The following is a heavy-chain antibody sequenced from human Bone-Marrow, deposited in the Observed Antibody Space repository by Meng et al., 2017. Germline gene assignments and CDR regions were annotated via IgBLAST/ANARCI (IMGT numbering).Heavy chain of an antibody. V-gene: IGHV1-2*02. D-gene: IGHD3-10*01. CDR2: INPNSGGT. CDR1: GYTFTGYY. CDR3: AREPYYGSGSPIDY. Sequence: ASVKVSCKASGYTFTGYYMHWVRQAPGQGLEWMGWINPNSGGTNYAQKFQGRVIMTRDTSISTAYMELSRLRSDDTAVYYCAREPYYGSGSPIDYWGQGTLVTVSS. J-gene: IGHJ4*02.